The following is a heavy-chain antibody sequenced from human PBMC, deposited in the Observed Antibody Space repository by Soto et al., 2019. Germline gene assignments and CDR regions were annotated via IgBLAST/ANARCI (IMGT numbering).Heavy chain of an antibody. D-gene: IGHD3-10*01. J-gene: IGHJ6*02. CDR2: IDTSGTT. CDR1: GGSISCYY. CDR3: ARGPRGYVYYHGMDV. Sequence: SETLSLTCTVSGGSISCYYVIWIRQSAGKGLEWIGRIDTSGTTNYNPSLKSRVTMSVDASKNHFSLNLSSVTAADTAVYYCARGPRGYVYYHGMDVWGQGTTVTVSS. V-gene: IGHV4-4*07.